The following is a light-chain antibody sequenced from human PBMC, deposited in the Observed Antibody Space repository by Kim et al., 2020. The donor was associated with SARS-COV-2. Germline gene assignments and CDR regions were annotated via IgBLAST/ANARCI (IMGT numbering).Light chain of an antibody. CDR3: AAWDDSLNGVV. V-gene: IGLV1-44*01. J-gene: IGLJ2*01. Sequence: QSVLTQTPSASGTPGQRVTISCSGSNSNIGRNPVNWYQQLPGTAPKLLICRNNQRPSGVPDRISGSKSGTSASLAISGLQSEDEADYYCAAWDDSLNGVVFGGGTKLTVL. CDR2: RNN. CDR1: NSNIGRNP.